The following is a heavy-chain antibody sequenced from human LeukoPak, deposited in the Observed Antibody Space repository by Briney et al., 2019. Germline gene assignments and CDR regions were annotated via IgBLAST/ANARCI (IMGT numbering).Heavy chain of an antibody. V-gene: IGHV3-23*01. CDR2: ISGSGSSS. CDR3: AKDQRTISTFDY. Sequence: GGSLRLSCAASGFTFSNYGMSWIRQAPGKGLEWVSAISGSGSSSYYADSVKGRFTISRDNSKNTLYLQINSLRAEDTAIYYCAKDQRTISTFDYWGQGTLVTVSS. CDR1: GFTFSNYG. D-gene: IGHD3-3*01. J-gene: IGHJ4*02.